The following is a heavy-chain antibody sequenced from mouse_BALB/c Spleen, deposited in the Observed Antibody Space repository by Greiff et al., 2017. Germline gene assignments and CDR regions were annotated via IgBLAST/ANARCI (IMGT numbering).Heavy chain of an antibody. CDR1: GYTFTNYW. CDR2: IYPGGGYT. J-gene: IGHJ2*01. CDR3: ARGGYGNYGDY. D-gene: IGHD2-1*01. V-gene: IGHV1-63*02. Sequence: QVQLQQSGAELVRPGTSVKMSCKAAGYTFTNYWIGWVKQRPGHGLEWIGDIYPGGGYTNYNEKFKGKATLTADKSSSTAYMQLSSLTSDDSAVYFCARGGYGNYGDYWGQGTTLTVSS.